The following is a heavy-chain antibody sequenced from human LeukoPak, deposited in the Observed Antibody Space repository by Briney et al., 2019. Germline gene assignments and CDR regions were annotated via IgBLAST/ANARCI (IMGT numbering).Heavy chain of an antibody. CDR1: GGTFSNYT. CDR2: IIPGLGII. D-gene: IGHD3-22*01. CDR3: ARALSDTSGYELAY. J-gene: IGHJ4*02. V-gene: IGHV1-69*02. Sequence: SVKVSCKASGGTFSNYTITWVRQAPGQGLEWMGRIIPGLGIINYAQKFQGRVTVTADKSTSTAYMELSSPRADDTAVYYCARALSDTSGYELAYWGQGTLVTVSS.